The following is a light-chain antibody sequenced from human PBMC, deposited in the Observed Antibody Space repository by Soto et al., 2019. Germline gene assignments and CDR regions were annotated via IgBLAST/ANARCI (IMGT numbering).Light chain of an antibody. V-gene: IGKV3-20*01. CDR3: QQYGSSPYT. Sequence: EIVLTQSPGTLSLSPGERATLSCRASQSVSSSYLAWYQQKPGQAPMLLIYDASSRATGIPDRFSGSGSGTDFTLTISRLEPEDFAVYFCQQYGSSPYTFGQGTKLEIK. CDR1: QSVSSSY. J-gene: IGKJ2*01. CDR2: DAS.